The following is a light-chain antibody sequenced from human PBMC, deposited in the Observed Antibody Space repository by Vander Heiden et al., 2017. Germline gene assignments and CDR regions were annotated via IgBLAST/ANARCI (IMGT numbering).Light chain of an antibody. CDR3: MQSLT. J-gene: IGKJ4*01. CDR2: LGS. V-gene: IGKV2-28*01. CDR1: QSLLHSNGYNY. Sequence: GEQASIPCRSSQSLLHSNGYNYLDWYLQKPGQSPQLLFYLGSNLSSGFRGRLSGRGYCNYITLMSTRDVAVYICIYCYMQSLTFGAGTKVEIK.